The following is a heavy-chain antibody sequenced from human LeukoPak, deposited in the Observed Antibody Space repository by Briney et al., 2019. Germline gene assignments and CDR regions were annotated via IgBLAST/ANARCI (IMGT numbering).Heavy chain of an antibody. V-gene: IGHV1-69*05. CDR1: GGTFNSYA. J-gene: IGHJ4*02. D-gene: IGHD3-22*01. CDR2: IIPIFGTT. Sequence: GASVKVSCKASGGTFNSYAISWVRQAPGQGLEWMGRIIPIFGTTNYAQKFQGRVTIITDESTSTAYMELSSLRSEDTAVYYCAGGPYDSSHFDYWGQGTLVTVSS. CDR3: AGGPYDSSHFDY.